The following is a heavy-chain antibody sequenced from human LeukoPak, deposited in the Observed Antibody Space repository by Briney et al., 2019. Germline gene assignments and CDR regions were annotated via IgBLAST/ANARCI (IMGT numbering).Heavy chain of an antibody. CDR1: GGSISSYY. Sequence: SETLSLTCTVSGGSISSYYWSWIRQPPGKGLEWIGYIYYSGSTNYNPSLKSRVTMSVDTSKNQFSLKLSSVTAADTAVYYCASRPRRRNYSSPRGPANDYWGQGTLVTVSS. J-gene: IGHJ4*02. D-gene: IGHD6-13*01. V-gene: IGHV4-59*12. CDR2: IYYSGST. CDR3: ASRPRRRNYSSPRGPANDY.